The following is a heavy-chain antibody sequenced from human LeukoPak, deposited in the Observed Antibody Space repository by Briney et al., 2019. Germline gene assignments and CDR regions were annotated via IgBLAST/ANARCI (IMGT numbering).Heavy chain of an antibody. CDR3: ARDPDTAMVIYYYGMDV. CDR2: ISAYNGNT. CDR1: GYTFTSHG. V-gene: IGHV1-18*01. D-gene: IGHD5-18*01. J-gene: IGHJ6*02. Sequence: ASVKVSCKASGYTFTSHGISWVRQAPGQGLEWMGWISAYNGNTNYAQKLQGRVTMTTDTSMSTAYMELRSLRSDDTAVYYCARDPDTAMVIYYYGMDVWGQGTTVTVSS.